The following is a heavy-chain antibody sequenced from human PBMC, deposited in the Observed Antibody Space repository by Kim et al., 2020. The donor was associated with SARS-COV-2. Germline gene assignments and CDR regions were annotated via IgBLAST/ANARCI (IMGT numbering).Heavy chain of an antibody. V-gene: IGHV3-66*01. D-gene: IGHD2-15*01. J-gene: IGHJ6*02. Sequence: ADPGKGRFTISRDNSKNTLYLQMSSLRAEDTAVYYCARGGGNPFYYGMDVWGQGTTVTVSS. CDR3: ARGGGNPFYYGMDV.